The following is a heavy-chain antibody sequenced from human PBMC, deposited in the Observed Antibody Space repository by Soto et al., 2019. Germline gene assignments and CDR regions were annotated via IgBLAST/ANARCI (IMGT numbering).Heavy chain of an antibody. J-gene: IGHJ6*02. CDR1: GFNFITYS. D-gene: IGHD2-21*01. V-gene: IGHV3-13*05. CDR3: ARAYSGRLPRRADYYFAMDV. CDR2: IGAADDP. Sequence: GSLRLSCAAPGFNFITYSLSWVRQAPGKGLEWVSAIGAADDPYYLGSVKGRFTISRENARNSFYLQMNNLRAGDTAVYYCARAYSGRLPRRADYYFAMDVWGQGTTVTVSS.